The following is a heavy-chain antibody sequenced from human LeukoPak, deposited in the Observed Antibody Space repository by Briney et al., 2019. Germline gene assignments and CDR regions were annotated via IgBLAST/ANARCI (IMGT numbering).Heavy chain of an antibody. CDR2: INPNSGGT. Sequence: GASVKVSCKASGSTFTGYYMHWVRQAPGQGLEWMGWINPNSGGTNYAQKFQGRVTMTRDTSISTAYMELSRLRSDDTAVYYCARDASIAAAGGWFDPWGQGTLVTVSS. J-gene: IGHJ5*02. V-gene: IGHV1-2*02. CDR3: ARDASIAAAGGWFDP. CDR1: GSTFTGYY. D-gene: IGHD6-13*01.